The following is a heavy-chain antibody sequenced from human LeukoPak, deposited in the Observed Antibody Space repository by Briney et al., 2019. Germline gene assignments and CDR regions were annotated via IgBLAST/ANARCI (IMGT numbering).Heavy chain of an antibody. CDR1: DDSIISSSYY. Sequence: SETLSLTCSVSDDSIISSSYYWGWLRQPPGKGLEWIGIIFFRGNTNYSPSLKSRVTMSVDTSKKQFSLNLKSVTAADTAVYYCARHRDVDYWGQGTLVTVSA. CDR3: ARHRDVDY. J-gene: IGHJ4*02. CDR2: IFFRGNT. V-gene: IGHV4-39*01.